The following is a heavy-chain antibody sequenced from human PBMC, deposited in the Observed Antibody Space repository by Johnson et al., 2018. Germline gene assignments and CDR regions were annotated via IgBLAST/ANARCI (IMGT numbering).Heavy chain of an antibody. Sequence: VQLVESGGGLVQPGRSLRLSCAASGFTFDDYVMHWVRQAPGKGLEWVSGISWNSGNIGYADSVKGRFTISRDNAKNSLYVQMNSLRAEDTAFYYCARDIGSSWYRGFQHWGQGTLVTVSS. CDR1: GFTFDDYV. J-gene: IGHJ1*01. V-gene: IGHV3-9*01. CDR2: ISWNSGNI. D-gene: IGHD6-13*01. CDR3: ARDIGSSWYRGFQH.